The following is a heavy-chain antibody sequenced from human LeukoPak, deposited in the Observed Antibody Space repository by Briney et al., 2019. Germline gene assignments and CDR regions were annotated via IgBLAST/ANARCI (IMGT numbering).Heavy chain of an antibody. CDR1: GYTFTSYD. Sequence: EASVKVSCKASGYTFTSYDINWVRQAPGQGLEWMGWMNPNSGNTGYAQKFQGRVTITRNTSISTAYMELSSLRSEDTAVYYCAREDSGSYGLLGYWGQGTLVTVSS. V-gene: IGHV1-8*03. J-gene: IGHJ4*02. D-gene: IGHD1-26*01. CDR3: AREDSGSYGLLGY. CDR2: MNPNSGNT.